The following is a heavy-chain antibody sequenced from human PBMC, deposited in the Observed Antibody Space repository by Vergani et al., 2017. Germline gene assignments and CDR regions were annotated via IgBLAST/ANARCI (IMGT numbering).Heavy chain of an antibody. J-gene: IGHJ6*02. D-gene: IGHD3-9*01. CDR1: GGSFNTYY. Sequence: QVQLEESCPGLVKPSETLSLTCTVSGGSFNTYYWSWIRQSPWKGLEWIGYIYSTVSTNYNPSLNSRVTMSVDTSKNQFSLNLRSVTAADTAVYFCARVKYRDEASTGYRLEGMDIWGQGTTVTISS. CDR2: IYSTVST. CDR3: ARVKYRDEASTGYRLEGMDI. V-gene: IGHV4-59*13.